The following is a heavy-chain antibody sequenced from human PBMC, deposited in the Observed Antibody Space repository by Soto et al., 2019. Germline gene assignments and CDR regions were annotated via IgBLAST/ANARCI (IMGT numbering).Heavy chain of an antibody. J-gene: IGHJ6*02. V-gene: IGHV3-33*01. D-gene: IGHD3-10*01. CDR3: ARVPAHYSGSGSYYTDHDYYYGMDV. CDR2: IWYDGSNK. CDR1: GFTFSSYG. Sequence: QVQLVESGGGVVQPGRSLRLSCAASGFTFSSYGMHWVRQAPGKGLEWVAVIWYDGSNKYYADSVKGRFTISRDNSKNTLYLQMNTLRAEDTAVYYCARVPAHYSGSGSYYTDHDYYYGMDVWGQGTTVTVSS.